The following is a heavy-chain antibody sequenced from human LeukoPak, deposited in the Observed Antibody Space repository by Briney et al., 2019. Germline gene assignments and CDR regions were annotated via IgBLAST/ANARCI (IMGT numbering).Heavy chain of an antibody. V-gene: IGHV3-9*01. J-gene: IGHJ4*02. Sequence: PGGSLRLSCAASGFIFDNAWMNWVRQAPGKGLEWVSGISWNSGSIGYADSVKGRFTISRDNAKNSLYLQMNSLRAEDTALYYCAKGGLEPRQYYYDSSGYPLDYWGQGTLVTVSS. CDR1: GFIFDNAW. CDR3: AKGGLEPRQYYYDSSGYPLDY. D-gene: IGHD3-22*01. CDR2: ISWNSGSI.